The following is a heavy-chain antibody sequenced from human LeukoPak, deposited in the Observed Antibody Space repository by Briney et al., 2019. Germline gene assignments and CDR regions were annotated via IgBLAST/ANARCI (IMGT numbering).Heavy chain of an antibody. CDR3: ARAAGEGGFDP. D-gene: IGHD3-10*01. V-gene: IGHV3-21*01. CDR1: GFTFSSYW. J-gene: IGHJ5*02. CDR2: ISTTSNYI. Sequence: GGSLRLSCAASGFTFSSYWMSWVRQAPGKGLEWLSSISTTSNYIYYADSVKGRFTTSRDNAKNSLYLQMNSLRAEDTAVYYCARAAGEGGFDPWGQGTLVTVSS.